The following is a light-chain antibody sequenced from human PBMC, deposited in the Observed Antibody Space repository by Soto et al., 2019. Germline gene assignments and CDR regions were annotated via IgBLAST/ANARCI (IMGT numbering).Light chain of an antibody. CDR2: GAS. CDR1: RTVSTN. J-gene: IGKJ5*01. Sequence: EVVMTQSPATLSVSPGERASLSCRASRTVSTNFAWYQQRPGQAPRLLIYGASTRATGVPARFSGSGSETEFTLTISGLQSEDSAVYYCQQYNNWPPITFGQGTRLEI. V-gene: IGKV3-15*01. CDR3: QQYNNWPPIT.